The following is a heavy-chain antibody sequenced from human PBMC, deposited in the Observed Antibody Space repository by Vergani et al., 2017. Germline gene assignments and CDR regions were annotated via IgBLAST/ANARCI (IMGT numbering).Heavy chain of an antibody. CDR1: GFTFSSYA. J-gene: IGHJ4*02. Sequence: EVQLLESGGGLVQPGGSLRLSCAASGFTFSSYAMSWVRQAPGKGLEWVSAISGSGGSTYYADSGKGRFTISRDNSKHTLYLQMNSLRAEDTAVYYCAKGGSGSYYFDYGGQGTLVTVSS. CDR2: ISGSGGST. D-gene: IGHD1-26*01. CDR3: AKGGSGSYYFDY. V-gene: IGHV3-23*01.